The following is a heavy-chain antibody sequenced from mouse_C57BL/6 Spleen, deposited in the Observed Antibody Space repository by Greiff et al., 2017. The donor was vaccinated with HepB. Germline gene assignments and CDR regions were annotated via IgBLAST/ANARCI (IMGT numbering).Heavy chain of an antibody. CDR3: TIMVTTADYFDY. Sequence: QVQLQQSGAELVRPGASVTLSCKASGYTFTDYEMHWVKQTPVHGLEWIGAIDPETGGTAYNQKFKGKAILTADKSSSTAYMELRSLTSEDSAVYYCTIMVTTADYFDYWGQGTTLTVSS. CDR1: GYTFTDYE. J-gene: IGHJ2*01. D-gene: IGHD2-2*01. V-gene: IGHV1-15*01. CDR2: IDPETGGT.